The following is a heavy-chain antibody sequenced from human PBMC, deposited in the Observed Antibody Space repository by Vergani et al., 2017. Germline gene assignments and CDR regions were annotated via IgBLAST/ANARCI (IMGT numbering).Heavy chain of an antibody. Sequence: QVQLVESGGGVVQPGRSLRLSCAASGFTFNQYGRHWVRQAPGKGLEWVAVTWYDGNNKQYADSVKGRFTISRDNSKSTMYLQMNSLRYEDTGVYYCARDLRLLYNRFDPWGQGTLVTVSS. J-gene: IGHJ5*02. CDR3: ARDLRLLYNRFDP. V-gene: IGHV3-33*01. CDR2: TWYDGNNK. CDR1: GFTFNQYG. D-gene: IGHD1-14*01.